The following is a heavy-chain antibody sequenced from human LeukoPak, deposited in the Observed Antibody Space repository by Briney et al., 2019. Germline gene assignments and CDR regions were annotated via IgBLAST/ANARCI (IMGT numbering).Heavy chain of an antibody. J-gene: IGHJ6*03. CDR1: GFTFSSYW. V-gene: IGHV3-7*01. CDR3: ARDKAVAGYYYYYYMDV. Sequence: PGGSLRLSCAASGFTFSSYWMSWVRQAPGKELEWVANIKQDGSEKYYVDSVKGRFTISRDNAKNSLYLQMNSLRAEDTAVYYCARDKAVAGYYYYYYMDVWGKGTTVTVSS. CDR2: IKQDGSEK. D-gene: IGHD6-19*01.